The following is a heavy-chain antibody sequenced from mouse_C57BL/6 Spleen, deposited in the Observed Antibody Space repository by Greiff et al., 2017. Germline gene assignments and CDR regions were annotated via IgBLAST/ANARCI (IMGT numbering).Heavy chain of an antibody. V-gene: IGHV5-17*01. CDR2: ISSGSSTI. CDR3: ARLRGNAMDY. J-gene: IGHJ4*01. CDR1: GFTFSDYG. Sequence: EVKLVESGGGLVKPGGSLKLSCAASGFTFSDYGMHWVRQAPEKGLEWVAYISSGSSTIYYADTVKGRFTISRDNAKNTLFLQMTSLRSEDTAMYYCARLRGNAMDYWGQGTSVTVSS. D-gene: IGHD2-14*01.